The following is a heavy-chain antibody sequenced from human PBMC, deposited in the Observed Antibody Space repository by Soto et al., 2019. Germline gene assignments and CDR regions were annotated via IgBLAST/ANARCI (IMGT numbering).Heavy chain of an antibody. CDR1: GGSITTNW. D-gene: IGHD6-19*01. CDR2: IYHSGTT. J-gene: IGHJ4*02. V-gene: IGHV4-4*02. Sequence: QVHLQESGPGLVKPSGTLSLTCAVSGGSITTNWWSWVRQPPGKGLEWIGEIYHSGTTNYNPSLRGRVTITVKQSNKQFSLNLNSVTAAYSAIYYCARHIAVPRTRGFDYWGQGNLVTVSS. CDR3: ARHIAVPRTRGFDY.